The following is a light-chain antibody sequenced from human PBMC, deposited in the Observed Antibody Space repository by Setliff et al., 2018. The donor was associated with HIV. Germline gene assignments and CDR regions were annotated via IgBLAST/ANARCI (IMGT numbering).Light chain of an antibody. CDR1: ASNIGAGYD. V-gene: IGLV1-40*01. CDR2: DNI. J-gene: IGLJ1*01. CDR3: QSYDSSLSAYV. Sequence: QSVLAQPPSVSGAPGQRVTISCIGSASNIGAGYDVHWYQQLPGTAPKVLIFDNIKRPSGVPDRFSGSKSDTSASLAITGLQADDEADYYCQSYDSSLSAYVFGTGTKVIVL.